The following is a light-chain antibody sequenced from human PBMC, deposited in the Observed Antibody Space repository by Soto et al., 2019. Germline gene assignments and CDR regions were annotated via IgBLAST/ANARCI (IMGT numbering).Light chain of an antibody. CDR1: QSVSSSY. Sequence: DIVLTQSPGTLSLSPGARATLSCMASQSVSSSYFAWYQQQPGPPPRLLIYATSSRATGIPDRFRGSWSGTDFSLTISRLEPEEAAVDYCQQYSSSPITFGQGTRLEIK. V-gene: IGKV3-20*01. J-gene: IGKJ5*01. CDR3: QQYSSSPIT. CDR2: ATS.